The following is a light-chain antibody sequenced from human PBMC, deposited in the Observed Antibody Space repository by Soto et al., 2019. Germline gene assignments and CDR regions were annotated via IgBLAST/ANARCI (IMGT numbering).Light chain of an antibody. Sequence: EIVMTQSPPTLSVSPGEGATLSCRASQSVGDNLAWYQQKPGQAPRLLIYGASTRASDIPTRFTGSGSGTEFTLTISSLQSEDFAVYYCHQYDTWPPFTFGGGTKVEI. CDR2: GAS. V-gene: IGKV3D-15*01. J-gene: IGKJ4*01. CDR3: HQYDTWPPFT. CDR1: QSVGDN.